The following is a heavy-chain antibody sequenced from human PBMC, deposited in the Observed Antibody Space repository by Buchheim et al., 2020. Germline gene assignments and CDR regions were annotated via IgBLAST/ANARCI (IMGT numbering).Heavy chain of an antibody. V-gene: IGHV4-31*03. CDR3: AREVVVAATRLIYYYYGMDV. CDR1: GGSISSGGYY. Sequence: QVQLQESGPGLVKPSQTLSLTCTVSGGSISSGGYYWSWIRQHPGKGLEWIGYIYYSGSTYYNPSLKSRVTIAVDTSKNQLSVKLSSVTAADTAVYYCAREVVVAATRLIYYYYGMDVWGQGTT. CDR2: IYYSGST. J-gene: IGHJ6*02. D-gene: IGHD2-15*01.